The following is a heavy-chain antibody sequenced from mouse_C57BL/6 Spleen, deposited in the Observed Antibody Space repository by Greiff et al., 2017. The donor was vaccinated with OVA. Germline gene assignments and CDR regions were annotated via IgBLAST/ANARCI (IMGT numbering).Heavy chain of an antibody. V-gene: IGHV5-17*01. CDR3: ARDWDALFDY. J-gene: IGHJ2*01. CDR2: ISSGSSTL. CDR1: GFTFSDYG. Sequence: EVKVEESGGGLVKPGGSLKLSCAASGFTFSDYGMHWVRQAPEKGLEWVAYISSGSSTLYYADTVKGRFTISRDNAKNTLFLQMTSLRSEDTAMYYCARDWDALFDYWGQGTTLTVSS. D-gene: IGHD4-1*01.